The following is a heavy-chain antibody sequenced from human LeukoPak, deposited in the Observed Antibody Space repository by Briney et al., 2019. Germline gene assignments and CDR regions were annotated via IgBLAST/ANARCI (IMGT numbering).Heavy chain of an antibody. D-gene: IGHD3-3*01. Sequence: SQTLSLTCAISGDSVSRERAAWNCIRQSPSRGLEWLGRTYYRSKWYYDYAESVKSRITINPDTSKNQFSLQLNSVTPEDTAVYSCARDYDGTYYDYWGQGTLVTVSS. CDR3: ARDYDGTYYDY. J-gene: IGHJ4*02. CDR2: TYYRSKWYY. V-gene: IGHV6-1*01. CDR1: GDSVSRERAA.